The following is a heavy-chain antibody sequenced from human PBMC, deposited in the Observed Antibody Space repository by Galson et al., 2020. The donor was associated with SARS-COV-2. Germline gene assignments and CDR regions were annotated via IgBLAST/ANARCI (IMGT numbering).Heavy chain of an antibody. Sequence: LRLSCTSFGFNFGDYAMNWFRQAPGKGLEWVGLIRSNGYGGTTEYAASVRGRFTISRDDSKSIAYLQMNSLKTEDTAVYYCTRDKPEYYDFWSGYYGLDVWGQGTTVTVSS. CDR2: IRSNGYGGTT. CDR3: TRDKPEYYDFWSGYYGLDV. CDR1: GFNFGDYA. V-gene: IGHV3-49*03. J-gene: IGHJ6*02. D-gene: IGHD3-3*01.